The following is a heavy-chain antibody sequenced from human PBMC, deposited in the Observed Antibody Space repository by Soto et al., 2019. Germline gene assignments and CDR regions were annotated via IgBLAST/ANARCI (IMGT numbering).Heavy chain of an antibody. D-gene: IGHD2-2*01. CDR1: GFTFSSYE. CDR3: ARCIPAAIGARRPPTGMDV. J-gene: IGHJ6*02. Sequence: LSLSCAASGFTFSSYEMNWVRQAPGKGLEWVSYISSSGSTIYYADSVKGRFTISRDNAKNSLYLQMNSLRAEDTAVYYCARCIPAAIGARRPPTGMDVWGQGTTVTVSS. CDR2: ISSSGSTI. V-gene: IGHV3-48*03.